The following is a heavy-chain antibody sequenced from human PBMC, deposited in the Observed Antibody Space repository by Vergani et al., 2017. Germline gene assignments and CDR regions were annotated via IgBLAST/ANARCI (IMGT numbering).Heavy chain of an antibody. CDR1: GGTFSSYA. V-gene: IGHV1-69*04. CDR3: ASAASMVRGVIVY. Sequence: QVQLVQSGAEVKKPGSSVKVSCKASGGTFSSYAISWVRQAPVQGLEWMGRIIPILGIANYAQKFQGRVTITADKSTSTAYMGLSSLRSEDTAVYYCASAASMVRGVIVYGGQGTLVTVSS. D-gene: IGHD3-10*01. CDR2: IIPILGIA. J-gene: IGHJ4*02.